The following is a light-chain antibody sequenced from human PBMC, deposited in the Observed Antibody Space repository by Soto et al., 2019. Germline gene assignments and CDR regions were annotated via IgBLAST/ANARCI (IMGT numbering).Light chain of an antibody. Sequence: DIQMTQAPSSVSASVGDRFTITCRASQDISKWIAWYQQKPGRAPKLLIHTASTIQREVPSRFSVSGSGTDFTLTISSLQPEDFATYYCQEAYSFHVTFGLGTRLEIK. J-gene: IGKJ5*01. CDR2: TAS. CDR3: QEAYSFHVT. CDR1: QDISKW. V-gene: IGKV1D-12*01.